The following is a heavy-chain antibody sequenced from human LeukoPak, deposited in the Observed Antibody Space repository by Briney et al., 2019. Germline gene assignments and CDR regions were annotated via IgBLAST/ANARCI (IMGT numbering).Heavy chain of an antibody. CDR2: ISSDSNSI. Sequence: GGSLRLSCEASGLNFNSHTMKWVRQAPGKGLEWVSSISSDSNSIYHADSVKGRFTISRDNAKNSLYLQMNSLRAEDTAVYYCARMEKFYYGSGGFSPPLMDVWGQGTTVIVSS. V-gene: IGHV3-21*01. J-gene: IGHJ6*02. CDR3: ARMEKFYYGSGGFSPPLMDV. CDR1: GLNFNSHT. D-gene: IGHD3-10*01.